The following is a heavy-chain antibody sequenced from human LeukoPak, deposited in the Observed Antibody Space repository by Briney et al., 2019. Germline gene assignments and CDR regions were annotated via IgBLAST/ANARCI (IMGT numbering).Heavy chain of an antibody. V-gene: IGHV1-18*01. CDR2: ISAYNGNT. J-gene: IGHJ3*02. Sequence: ASVKVSCKASGYTFTSYGISWVRQAPGQGLEWMGWISAYNGNTNYAQKLQGRVTMTTDTSTSTAYMELRNLRSDDSAVYYCARETAYGSGSYYKRSAFDIWGQGTMVTVSS. CDR1: GYTFTSYG. D-gene: IGHD3-10*01. CDR3: ARETAYGSGSYYKRSAFDI.